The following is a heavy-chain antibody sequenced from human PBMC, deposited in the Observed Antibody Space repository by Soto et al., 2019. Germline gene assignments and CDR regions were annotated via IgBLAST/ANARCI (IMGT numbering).Heavy chain of an antibody. V-gene: IGHV3-7*01. J-gene: IGHJ6*02. Sequence: GGSLRLSCAASGFTFSSYWMSWVRQAPGKGLEWVANIKQDGSEKYYVDSVKGRFTISRDNAKNSLYLQMNSLRAEDTAVYYCARDRDYGGNQPYYYYYGMDVWGQGTTVTVSS. CDR2: IKQDGSEK. CDR3: ARDRDYGGNQPYYYYYGMDV. CDR1: GFTFSSYW. D-gene: IGHD4-17*01.